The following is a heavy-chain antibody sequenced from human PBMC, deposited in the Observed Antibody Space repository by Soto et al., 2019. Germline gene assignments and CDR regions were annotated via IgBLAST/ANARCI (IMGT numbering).Heavy chain of an antibody. J-gene: IGHJ4*02. CDR3: AKEKGKSGYTYSSSTFDS. Sequence: QVQLVESGGGVVQPGRSLRLSCAASGFTFSTYGIHWVRQAPGKGLEWVAVISYDGSNKYYADSVTGRFTISRDNSKNTLYLQMDSLRAEDTAVYYCAKEKGKSGYTYSSSTFDSWGQGTLVTVSS. CDR1: GFTFSTYG. V-gene: IGHV3-30*18. D-gene: IGHD5-18*01. CDR2: ISYDGSNK.